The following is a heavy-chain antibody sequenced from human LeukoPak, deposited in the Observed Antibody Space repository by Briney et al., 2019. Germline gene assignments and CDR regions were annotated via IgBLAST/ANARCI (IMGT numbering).Heavy chain of an antibody. CDR3: ARTDDLPQCAFDM. CDR1: GGSISRGNYY. CDR2: IDHSGTT. J-gene: IGHJ3*02. D-gene: IGHD1-1*01. V-gene: IGHV4-39*01. Sequence: PSETLSLTCTVSGGSISRGNYYWGWIRQTPGKGLQWIGNIDHSGTTYYNPSLKSRLTMSVDTSKNQFSLKMTSVTAADTAIYYCARTDDLPQCAFDMWGRGSKVTVSS.